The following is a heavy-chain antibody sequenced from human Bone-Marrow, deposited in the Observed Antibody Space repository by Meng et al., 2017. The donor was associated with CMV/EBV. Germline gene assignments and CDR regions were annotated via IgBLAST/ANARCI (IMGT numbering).Heavy chain of an antibody. CDR3: ARGDGMDV. J-gene: IGHJ6*02. V-gene: IGHV3-30*02. CDR1: GFTFSSYG. Sequence: GESLKISCAASGFTFSSYGMHWVRQAPGKGLEWVAFIRYDGSNKYYADSVKGRFTISRENAKNSLYLQMNSLRAGDTAVYYCARGDGMDVWGQGTTVTVSS. CDR2: IRYDGSNK.